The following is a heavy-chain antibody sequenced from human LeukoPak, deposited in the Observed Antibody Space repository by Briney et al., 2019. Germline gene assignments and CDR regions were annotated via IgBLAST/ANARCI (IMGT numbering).Heavy chain of an antibody. V-gene: IGHV3-9*03. J-gene: IGHJ4*02. CDR1: GFSFGGYA. CDR2: ISWDDGDL. D-gene: IGHD6-19*01. CDR3: VRGPGMAVEKRYFDY. Sequence: PGGSLRLSCAAAGFSFGGYAMRWVRQPPGKCLEWVSGISWDDGDLHYADSVRGRFSVSRDNAKNSLYLQMNSLRVEDMALYYCVRGPGMAVEKRYFDYWGQGTLVTVSS.